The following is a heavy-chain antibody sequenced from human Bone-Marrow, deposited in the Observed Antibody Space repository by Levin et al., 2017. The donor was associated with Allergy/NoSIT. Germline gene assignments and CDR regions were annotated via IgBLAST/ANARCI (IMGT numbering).Heavy chain of an antibody. V-gene: IGHV4-4*07. CDR3: ARDRRGYTSGPNTDYSYYDIDV. D-gene: IGHD5-18*01. CDR2: IYGRGST. J-gene: IGHJ6*03. CDR1: GGSSGIYS. Sequence: PSETLSLTCTVSGGSSGIYSWTWIRQSAGKGLEWIGRIYGRGSTNYNPSLKSRVTISLDTSKNQFSLKLSSVNAADTAVYYCARDRRGYTSGPNTDYSYYDIDVWGKGTTVTVTS.